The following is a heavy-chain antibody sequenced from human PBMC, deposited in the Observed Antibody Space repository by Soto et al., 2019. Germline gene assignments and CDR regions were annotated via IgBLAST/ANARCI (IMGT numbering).Heavy chain of an antibody. CDR1: GGSISSSSYY. Sequence: QLQLQESGPGLVKPSETLSLTCTVSGGSISSSSYYWGWIRQPPGKGLEWIGNIYYSGSTYYNPSLKSRVTISIDTSKNQFSLKLSSVTAADTAVYYCARQEGGLQFFDCLLGQFGYLGQGTLVTVSS. V-gene: IGHV4-39*01. D-gene: IGHD3-9*01. CDR3: ARQEGGLQFFDCLLGQFGY. CDR2: IYYSGST. J-gene: IGHJ4*02.